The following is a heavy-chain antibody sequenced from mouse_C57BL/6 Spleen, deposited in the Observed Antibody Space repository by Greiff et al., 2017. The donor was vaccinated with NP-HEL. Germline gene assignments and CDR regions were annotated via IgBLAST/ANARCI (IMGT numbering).Heavy chain of an antibody. J-gene: IGHJ1*03. CDR3: ARGGFYYGSSSSDWYFDV. D-gene: IGHD1-1*01. V-gene: IGHV1-53*01. CDR1: GYTFTSYW. Sequence: QVQLQQPGTELVKPGASVKLSCKASGYTFTSYWMHWVKQRPGQGLEWIGNINPSNGGTNYIEKFKSKATLTVDKSSSTAYMQLSSLTSEDSAVYYCARGGFYYGSSSSDWYFDVWGTGTTVTVSS. CDR2: INPSNGGT.